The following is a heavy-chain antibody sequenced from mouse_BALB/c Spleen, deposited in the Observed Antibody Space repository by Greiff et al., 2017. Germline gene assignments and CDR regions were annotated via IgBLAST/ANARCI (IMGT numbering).Heavy chain of an antibody. CDR1: GYTFTSYN. CDR3: ARGGYDVGAWFAY. V-gene: IGHV1-12*01. Sequence: QVQLQQPGAELVKPGASVKMSCKASGYTFTSYNMHWVKQTPGQGLEWIGAIYPGNGDTSYNQKFKGKATLTADKSSSTAYMQLSSLTSEDSAVYYCARGGYDVGAWFAYWGQGTLVTVSA. J-gene: IGHJ3*01. D-gene: IGHD2-2*01. CDR2: IYPGNGDT.